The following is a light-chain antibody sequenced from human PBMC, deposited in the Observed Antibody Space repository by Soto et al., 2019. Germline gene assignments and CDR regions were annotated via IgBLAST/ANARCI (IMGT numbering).Light chain of an antibody. V-gene: IGLV1-44*01. J-gene: IGLJ3*02. CDR2: SNN. CDR3: ASWDDSLNGWV. CDR1: SSNIGRNT. Sequence: QSVLTQPPSASGTPGQRVTISCSGSSSNIGRNTVDWYQQLPGTAPKVLIYSNNQRPSGVPNRFSGSKSGTSASLAISGLQSEDEADYYWASWDDSLNGWVFGGGTKVTVL.